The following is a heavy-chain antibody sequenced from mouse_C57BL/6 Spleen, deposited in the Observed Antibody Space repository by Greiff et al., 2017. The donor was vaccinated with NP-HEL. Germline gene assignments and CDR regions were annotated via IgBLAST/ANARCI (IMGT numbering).Heavy chain of an antibody. CDR2: ISSGSSTI. CDR3: ARPGYGSSYGDFDV. V-gene: IGHV5-17*01. D-gene: IGHD1-1*01. Sequence: EVKLMESGGGLVKPGGSLKLSCAASGFTFSDYGMHWVRQAPEKGLEWVAYISSGSSTIYYADTVKGRFTLSRDNAKNTLFLQMTSLRSEDTAMYYCARPGYGSSYGDFDVWGTGTTVTVSS. CDR1: GFTFSDYG. J-gene: IGHJ1*03.